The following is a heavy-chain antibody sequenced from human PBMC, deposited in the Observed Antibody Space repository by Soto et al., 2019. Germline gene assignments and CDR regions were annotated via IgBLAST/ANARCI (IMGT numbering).Heavy chain of an antibody. Sequence: QVQLQQWGAGLLKPSETLSLTCAVYGGSFSGYYWSWISQPPGKGLEWIGEINHSGSTNYNPSLKSRVTISVDTSKNQFSLKLSSVTAADTAVYYCANLGIAVAGTSAGEHIFDYWGQGTLVTVSS. J-gene: IGHJ4*02. D-gene: IGHD6-19*01. CDR2: INHSGST. CDR1: GGSFSGYY. CDR3: ANLGIAVAGTSAGEHIFDY. V-gene: IGHV4-34*01.